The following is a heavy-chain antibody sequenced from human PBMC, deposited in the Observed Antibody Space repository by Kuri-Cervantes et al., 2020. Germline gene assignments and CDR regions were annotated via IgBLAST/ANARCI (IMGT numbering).Heavy chain of an antibody. CDR3: AHGEEVAARPPTLDY. D-gene: IGHD6-6*01. CDR1: GFSLSTSGVG. J-gene: IGHJ4*02. CDR2: IYWDDDK. V-gene: IGHV2-5*02. Sequence: SGPTLVKPTQTLTLTCTFSGFSLSTSGVGVGWIRQPPGKALEWLALIYWDDDKRYSPSLKSRLTITKDTSKNQVVLTMTNMDPVDTATYYCAHGEEVAARPPTLDYWGQGTLVTVSS.